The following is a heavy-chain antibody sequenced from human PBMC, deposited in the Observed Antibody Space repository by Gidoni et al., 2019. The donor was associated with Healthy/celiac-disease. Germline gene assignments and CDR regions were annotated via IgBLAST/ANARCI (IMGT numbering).Heavy chain of an antibody. CDR1: GGSISSYY. Sequence: QVQLQESGPGLVKPSETLSLTCTVSGGSISSYYWSWIRQPPGKGLEWIGYIYYSGSTNYNPSLKSRVTISVDTSKNQFSLKLSSVTAADTAVYYCASFSGSYHRGHWFDPWGQGTLVTVSS. V-gene: IGHV4-59*01. CDR2: IYYSGST. CDR3: ASFSGSYHRGHWFDP. J-gene: IGHJ5*02. D-gene: IGHD1-26*01.